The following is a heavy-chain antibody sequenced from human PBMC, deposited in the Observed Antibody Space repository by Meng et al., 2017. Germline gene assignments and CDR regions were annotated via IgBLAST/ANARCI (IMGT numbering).Heavy chain of an antibody. CDR1: GNTFTSYG. V-gene: IGHV1-18*01. Sequence: QVQLVQAGAEVKKPGTSVNVYCKASGNTFTSYGISWERQATGQGLEWMGWISAYNGNTNYSQKRQGRVTMTTDTSTSTVYMELRSLRSDDTAVYYCARLEIHRDCYRYWGQGTLVTVSS. D-gene: IGHD5-24*01. CDR2: ISAYNGNT. CDR3: ARLEIHRDCYRY. J-gene: IGHJ4*02.